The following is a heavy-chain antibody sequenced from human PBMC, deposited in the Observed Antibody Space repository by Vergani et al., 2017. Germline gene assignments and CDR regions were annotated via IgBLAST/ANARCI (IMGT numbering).Heavy chain of an antibody. CDR2: ISSSSSYI. D-gene: IGHD4-11*01. Sequence: EVQLVESGGGLVKPGGSLRLSCAASGFTFSSYSMNWVRQAPGKGLKWVSSISSSSSYIYYADSVKGRFTISRDNAKNSLYLQMNSLRAEDTAVYYCARDLDYSNPMYYFDYWGQGTLVTVSS. V-gene: IGHV3-21*01. CDR3: ARDLDYSNPMYYFDY. J-gene: IGHJ4*02. CDR1: GFTFSSYS.